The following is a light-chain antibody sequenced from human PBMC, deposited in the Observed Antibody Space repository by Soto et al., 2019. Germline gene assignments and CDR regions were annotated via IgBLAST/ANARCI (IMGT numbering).Light chain of an antibody. Sequence: ALTQPPSVSGSPGQSVTISCTGTSSDVGSYSRVSWYQQPPGTAPKLMIYEVSNRPSGVPDRFSGSKSGNTASLTISGLQAEDEADYYCSSYTSSSTYVFGSGTKVTVL. CDR3: SSYTSSSTYV. J-gene: IGLJ1*01. V-gene: IGLV2-18*02. CDR2: EVS. CDR1: SSDVGSYSR.